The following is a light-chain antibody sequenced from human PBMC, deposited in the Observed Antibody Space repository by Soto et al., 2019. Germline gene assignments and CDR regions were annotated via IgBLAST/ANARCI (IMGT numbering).Light chain of an antibody. CDR3: QQYNSYPWT. J-gene: IGKJ1*01. Sequence: DIPMTQSPSTLSASVGDRVTITCRASQSISSWLAWYQQKPGKATKLLIYKASSLESGVPSRFSGSGSGTEFNLAIRSLQPDDFATYYCQQYNSYPWTFGQGTKVEIK. V-gene: IGKV1-5*03. CDR1: QSISSW. CDR2: KAS.